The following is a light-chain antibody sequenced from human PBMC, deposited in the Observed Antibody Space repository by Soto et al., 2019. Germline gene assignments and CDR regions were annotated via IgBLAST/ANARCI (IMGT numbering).Light chain of an antibody. CDR1: SSDVGGYNY. CDR3: SSYTSSSTPWV. J-gene: IGLJ1*01. CDR2: VVS. Sequence: QSVLTQPASVSGSPGQSITISCTGTSSDVGGYNYVSWYQQHPGKAPKLMIYVVSNRPSGVSNRFSGSKSGNTASLTISGLQAEDEADYYCSSYTSSSTPWVFGTGTKVTVL. V-gene: IGLV2-14*01.